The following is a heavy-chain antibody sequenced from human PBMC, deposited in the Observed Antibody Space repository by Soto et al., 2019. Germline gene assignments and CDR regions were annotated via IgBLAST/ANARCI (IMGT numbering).Heavy chain of an antibody. CDR1: GFMFSSAW. CDR2: IKSKKDGGAR. Sequence: EVQVVESAGDLVEPGGSLRLSCETSGFMFSSAWMSWVRQAPGKGLEWVARIKSKKDGGARDYAAPVNGRFSISRDDSKSTVYLQMNSLRAEDTALYYCVEGWNDFWGQGTLVTVSS. D-gene: IGHD1-1*01. J-gene: IGHJ4*02. CDR3: VEGWNDF. V-gene: IGHV3-15*01.